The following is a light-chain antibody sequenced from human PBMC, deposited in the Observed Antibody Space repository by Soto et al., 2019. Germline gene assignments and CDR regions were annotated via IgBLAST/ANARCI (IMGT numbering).Light chain of an antibody. CDR2: DAS. J-gene: IGKJ2*01. CDR3: QQYNTYPYT. Sequence: DIQMTQSPSTLSASVGDRVTITCRARQSSSSWLAWYQQKPGKAPKVLIYDASSLESGVPSRFSGSGSGTEFTLTISSLQPDDFATYSCQQYNTYPYTCGQGTKLEIK. CDR1: QSSSSW. V-gene: IGKV1-5*01.